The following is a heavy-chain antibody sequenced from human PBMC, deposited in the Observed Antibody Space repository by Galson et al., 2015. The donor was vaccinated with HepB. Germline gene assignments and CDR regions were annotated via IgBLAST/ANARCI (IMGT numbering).Heavy chain of an antibody. D-gene: IGHD5-18*01. Sequence: LSLTCTVSGGSISSSSYYWGWIRQPPGKGLEWIGSIYYSGSTYYNPSLKSRVTISVDNAKNSLYLQMNSLRAEDTAVYYCARRVDSPNHTANNWFDPWGQGTLVTVSS. CDR2: IYYSGST. J-gene: IGHJ5*02. CDR1: GGSISSSSYY. CDR3: ARRVDSPNHTANNWFDP. V-gene: IGHV4-39*07.